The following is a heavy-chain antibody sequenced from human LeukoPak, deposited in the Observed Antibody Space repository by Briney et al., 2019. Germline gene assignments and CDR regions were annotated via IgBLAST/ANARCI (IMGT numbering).Heavy chain of an antibody. CDR2: IIPILGIA. Sequence: GASVKASCRASGGTFSSYTISWVRQAPGQGLEWMGRIIPILGIANYAQKFQGRVTITADKSTSTAYMELSSLRSEDTAVYYCARDYSYGYSWGQGTLVTVSS. CDR3: ARDYSYGYS. V-gene: IGHV1-69*04. J-gene: IGHJ4*02. D-gene: IGHD5-18*01. CDR1: GGTFSSYT.